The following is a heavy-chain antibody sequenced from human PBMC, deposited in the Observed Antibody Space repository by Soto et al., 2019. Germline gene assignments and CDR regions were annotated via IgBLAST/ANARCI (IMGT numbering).Heavy chain of an antibody. D-gene: IGHD4-4*01. CDR3: ARLTTLSSPKYRFYYYMDI. CDR1: GYTFSNYG. V-gene: IGHV1-18*01. J-gene: IGHJ6*03. CDR2: ISVKNGDT. Sequence: QVQLAQSGPELKKPGASLEVSCRASGYTFSNYGISWVRQVPGQGLEWMAWISVKNGDTNFAQKFQGRLSVTTDTSTSTGYLNLRSPRSDDTAVYYCARLTTLSSPKYRFYYYMDIWGKGTTVTVSS.